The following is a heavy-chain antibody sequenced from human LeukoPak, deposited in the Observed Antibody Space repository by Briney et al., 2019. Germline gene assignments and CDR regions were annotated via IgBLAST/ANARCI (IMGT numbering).Heavy chain of an antibody. CDR2: ISAYNGNT. CDR3: ARDPYYFDY. CDR1: GYTFTSYG. Sequence: GASVTVSCKASGYTFTSYGISWVRQAPGQGLEWMGWISAYNGNTNYAQKFQGRVTITADKSTSTAYMELSSLRSEDTAVYYCARDPYYFDYWGQGTLVTVSS. V-gene: IGHV1-18*01. J-gene: IGHJ4*02.